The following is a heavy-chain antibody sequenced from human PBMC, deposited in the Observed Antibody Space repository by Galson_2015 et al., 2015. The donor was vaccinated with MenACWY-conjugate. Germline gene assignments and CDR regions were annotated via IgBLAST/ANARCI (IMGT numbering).Heavy chain of an antibody. V-gene: IGHV1-18*01. CDR1: GYTFTSYG. J-gene: IGHJ6*02. CDR3: ARADYDFWSGYYPQEDYYGMDV. Sequence: SVKVSCKASGYTFTSYGISWVRQAPGQGLEWMGWISAYNGNTNYAQKLQGRVTMTTDTSTSTAYMELRSLRSDDTAVYYCARADYDFWSGYYPQEDYYGMDVWGQGTTVTVSS. CDR2: ISAYNGNT. D-gene: IGHD3-3*01.